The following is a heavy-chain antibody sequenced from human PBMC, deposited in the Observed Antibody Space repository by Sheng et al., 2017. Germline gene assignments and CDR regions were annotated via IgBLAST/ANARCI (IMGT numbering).Heavy chain of an antibody. CDR3: ARMNGVVGATTGSAFDI. V-gene: IGHV4-39*07. J-gene: IGHJ3*02. D-gene: IGHD1-26*01. CDR2: IYYSGST. Sequence: QLQLQESGPGLVKPSETLSLTCTVSGGSISSSSYYWGWIRQPPGKGLEWIGNIYYSGSTYYNPSLKSRVTISVDTSKNQFSLKLSSVTAADTAVCYCARMNGVVGATTGSAFDIWGQGDNGHRLF. CDR1: GGSISSSSYY.